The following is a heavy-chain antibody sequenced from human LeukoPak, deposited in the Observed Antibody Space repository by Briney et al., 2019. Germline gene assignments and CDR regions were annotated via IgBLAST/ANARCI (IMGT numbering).Heavy chain of an antibody. CDR2: IIPIFGTA. J-gene: IGHJ4*02. Sequence: GASVKVSCKASGGTFSSYAISWVRQAPGQGLEWMGGIIPIFGTANYAQKFQGRVTITADKSTSTAYMELSSLRSEDTAVYYCARGHRITMIVVVIDYFDYWGQGTLVTVSS. D-gene: IGHD3-22*01. CDR3: ARGHRITMIVVVIDYFDY. CDR1: GGTFSSYA. V-gene: IGHV1-69*06.